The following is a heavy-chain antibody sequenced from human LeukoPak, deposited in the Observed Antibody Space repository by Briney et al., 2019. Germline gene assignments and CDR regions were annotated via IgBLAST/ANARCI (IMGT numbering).Heavy chain of an antibody. CDR1: GYTFMIYW. D-gene: IGHD3-22*01. CDR2: IYSGDSDT. V-gene: IGHV5-51*01. J-gene: IGHJ1*01. Sequence: ESFQISCKGSGYTFMIYWIGWVRQVPGKGLEWMGIIYSGDSDTRYGPSLQSQDTSSADKSLCPAYLQWISLKASDTAMYYWASSPPKYDTTVYLLRRAEYFEHWGQGTLVPVSS. CDR3: ASSPPKYDTTVYLLRRAEYFEH.